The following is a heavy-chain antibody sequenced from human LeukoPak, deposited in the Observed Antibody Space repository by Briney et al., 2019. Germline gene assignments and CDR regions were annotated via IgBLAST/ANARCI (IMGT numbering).Heavy chain of an antibody. CDR1: GFTVSSNY. Sequence: GGSLRLSCAASGFTVSSNYMSWVRQAPGKGLEWVSVIYSGGSKYYADSVKGRFTISRDNSKNTLYLQMNSLRAEDTAVYYCARSLYYDILTGHDAFDIWGQGTMVTVSS. CDR3: ARSLYYDILTGHDAFDI. J-gene: IGHJ3*02. D-gene: IGHD3-9*01. CDR2: IYSGGSK. V-gene: IGHV3-66*01.